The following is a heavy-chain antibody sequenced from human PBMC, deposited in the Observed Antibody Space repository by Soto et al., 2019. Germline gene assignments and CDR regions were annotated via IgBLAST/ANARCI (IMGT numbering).Heavy chain of an antibody. V-gene: IGHV4-34*01. CDR2: IHPSGST. CDR3: ARSKASGYKFGPRNSCHYGMGV. Sequence: SETLSLTCAVFSGSLSDHYWTWVRQSPGKGLEWIGEIHPSGSTDSSASLKSRVTLSLDTSTSQFSLQVTSVTAADTGVYYCARSKASGYKFGPRNSCHYGMGVWRTVPTGTVSS. J-gene: IGHJ6*04. D-gene: IGHD5-18*01. CDR1: SGSLSDHY.